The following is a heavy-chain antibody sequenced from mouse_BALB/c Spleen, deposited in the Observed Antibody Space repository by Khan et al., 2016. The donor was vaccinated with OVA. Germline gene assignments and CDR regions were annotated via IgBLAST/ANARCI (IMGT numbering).Heavy chain of an antibody. J-gene: IGHJ2*01. D-gene: IGHD1-1*01. CDR2: ISYSGNT. CDR3: ARVYGGDFDY. CDR1: GYSITSDYA. Sequence: VQLKELGPGLVKPSQSLSLTCTVTGYSITSDYAWNWIRQFPGNKLEWMGFISYSGNTNYNPSLKSRISITRDTSKNQFFLQLNSVTTEDTATYYGARVYGGDFDYWGQGTTLTVSS. V-gene: IGHV3-2*02.